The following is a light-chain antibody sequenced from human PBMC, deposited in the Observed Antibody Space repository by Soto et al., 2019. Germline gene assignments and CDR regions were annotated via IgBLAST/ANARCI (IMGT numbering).Light chain of an antibody. V-gene: IGLV1-40*01. CDR3: QSYDSSLSGPWV. CDR1: SSNIGAGYD. Sequence: VLTQPPSVSGAPGQRVTISCTGSSSNIGAGYDVHWYQQLPGTAPKLLIYGNSNRPSGVPDRFSGSKSGTSASLAITGLQAEDEADYYCQSYDSSLSGPWVFGGGTKLTVL. CDR2: GNS. J-gene: IGLJ3*02.